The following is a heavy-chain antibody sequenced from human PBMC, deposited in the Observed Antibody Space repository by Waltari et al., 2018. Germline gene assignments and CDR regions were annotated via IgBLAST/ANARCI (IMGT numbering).Heavy chain of an antibody. CDR1: GFTLAAYW. J-gene: IGHJ3*02. CDR2: INEDERER. CDR3: ARGRSETYRGGVFDI. V-gene: IGHV3-7*01. Sequence: EVQLVESGGGLVQPGGSLRLSCAASGFTLAAYWPNWVRQAPGKGLEWVANINEDERERSFVDSVKGRFTISRDNAKNTLYLQMNSLRVEDTAVYYCARGRSETYRGGVFDIWGQGTMVTVSS. D-gene: IGHD1-26*01.